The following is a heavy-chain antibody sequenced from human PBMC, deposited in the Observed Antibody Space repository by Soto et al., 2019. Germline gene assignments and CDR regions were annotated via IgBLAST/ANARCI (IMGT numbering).Heavy chain of an antibody. D-gene: IGHD1-1*01. CDR2: ISYDGNNK. Sequence: QVQLVESGGGVVQPGRSLRLSCAASGFTFSTYGMHWVRQAPGKGLEWVAVISYDGNNKYYADSVKGRFTISRDNSKNTLYLQMSSRRAEDTAVYYCAKSVYNWNDGFFDYWGQGPLVTVSS. CDR1: GFTFSTYG. CDR3: AKSVYNWNDGFFDY. J-gene: IGHJ4*02. V-gene: IGHV3-30*18.